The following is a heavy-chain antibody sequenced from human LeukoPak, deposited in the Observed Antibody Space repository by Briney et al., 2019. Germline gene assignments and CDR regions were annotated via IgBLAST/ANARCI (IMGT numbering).Heavy chain of an antibody. CDR2: INPSGGST. Sequence: GASVKVSCKASGYTFTSYYMHWVRQAPGQGLEWMGIINPSGGSTSYAQKFQGRVTMTRDMSTSTVYMELSSLRSEDTAVYYCARDRSLYSSTWYVPRDGFDIWGQGTMVTVSS. D-gene: IGHD6-13*01. V-gene: IGHV1-46*01. CDR3: ARDRSLYSSTWYVPRDGFDI. CDR1: GYTFTSYY. J-gene: IGHJ3*02.